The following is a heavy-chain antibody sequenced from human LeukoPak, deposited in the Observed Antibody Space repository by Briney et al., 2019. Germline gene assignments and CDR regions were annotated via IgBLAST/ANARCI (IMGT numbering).Heavy chain of an antibody. CDR2: IYYSGST. J-gene: IGHJ4*02. CDR1: SGSISGYY. V-gene: IGHV4-39*01. Sequence: PSETLSLTCTVSSGSISGYYWGWIRQPPGKGLEWIGSIYYSGSTYYNASLKSRGTISVDTSKNQFSLKLNSVTAADTAVYFCARQVVAVAGTGYFDYWGQGTLVTVSS. D-gene: IGHD6-19*01. CDR3: ARQVVAVAGTGYFDY.